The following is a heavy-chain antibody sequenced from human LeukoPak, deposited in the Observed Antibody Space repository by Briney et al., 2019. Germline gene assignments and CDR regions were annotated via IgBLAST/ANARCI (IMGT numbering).Heavy chain of an antibody. Sequence: GGSLRLSCEASGFTFGGSAIHWVRQASGQGLEWVGRIRDKAKSYATAYAASVKGRFTISRDDSKNTAYLQMNSLKTEDTAVYYCTRPNEGNWFDPWGQGTLVTVPS. CDR3: TRPNEGNWFDP. CDR2: IRDKAKSYAT. V-gene: IGHV3-73*01. D-gene: IGHD1-1*01. J-gene: IGHJ5*02. CDR1: GFTFGGSA.